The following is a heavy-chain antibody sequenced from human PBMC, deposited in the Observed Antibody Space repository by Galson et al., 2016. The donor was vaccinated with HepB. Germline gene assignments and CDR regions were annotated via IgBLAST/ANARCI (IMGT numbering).Heavy chain of an antibody. J-gene: IGHJ6*02. Sequence: YYRSKWYNDYAVSVKSRVTINPDTSTNQFSLHLNSVTPEDTAVYYCARQYSSSSFYYGMDVWGQGTTVTVSS. V-gene: IGHV6-1*01. D-gene: IGHD6-6*01. CDR2: YYRSKWYN. CDR3: ARQYSSSSFYYGMDV.